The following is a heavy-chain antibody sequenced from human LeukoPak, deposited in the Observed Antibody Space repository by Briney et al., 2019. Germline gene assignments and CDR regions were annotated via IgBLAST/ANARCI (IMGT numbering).Heavy chain of an antibody. CDR3: ARVGYSSSWFYYYYMDV. J-gene: IGHJ6*03. Sequence: SETLSLTCTVSGGSISSYYWSWIRQPPGKGLERIGYIYYSGSTNYNPSLKSRVTISVDTSKNQFSLKLSSVTAADTAVYYCARVGYSSSWFYYYYMDVWGKGTTVTVSS. CDR2: IYYSGST. V-gene: IGHV4-59*01. D-gene: IGHD6-13*01. CDR1: GGSISSYY.